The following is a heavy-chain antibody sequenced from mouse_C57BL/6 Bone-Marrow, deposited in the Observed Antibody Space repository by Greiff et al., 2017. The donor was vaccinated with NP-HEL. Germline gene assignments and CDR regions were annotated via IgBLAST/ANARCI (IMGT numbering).Heavy chain of an antibody. Sequence: VQLQQSGPELVKPGASVKISCKASGYTFTDYYMNWVKQSHGKSLEWIGDINPNNGGTSYNQKFKGKATLTVDKSSSTAYMELRSLTSEDSAVYYCARDGYYVGGYWGQGTTLTVSS. V-gene: IGHV1-26*01. CDR1: GYTFTDYY. CDR2: INPNNGGT. D-gene: IGHD2-3*01. J-gene: IGHJ2*01. CDR3: ARDGYYVGGY.